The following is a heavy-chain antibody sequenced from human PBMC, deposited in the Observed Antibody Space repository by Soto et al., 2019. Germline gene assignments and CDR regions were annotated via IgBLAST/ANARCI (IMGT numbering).Heavy chain of an antibody. CDR3: TKSDGCGGGACYTGTYYYFDV. CDR2: ISESGHHT. J-gene: IGHJ2*01. D-gene: IGHD3-16*02. Sequence: DVQLLESGGGLVEPGGSLTLSCAASGFPSSTYALNWVRQAPGKGPEWVSTISESGHHTHYADSVKGRFTISRDKSKNMLSLQMNSLRVDDTAIYYCTKSDGCGGGACYTGTYYYFDVWGRGTLVTVSS. CDR1: GFPSSTYA. V-gene: IGHV3-23*01.